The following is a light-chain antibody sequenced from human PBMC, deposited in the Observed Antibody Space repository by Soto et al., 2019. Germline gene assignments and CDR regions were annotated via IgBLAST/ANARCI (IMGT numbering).Light chain of an antibody. V-gene: IGLV2-18*02. CDR1: SSDIGKYDR. J-gene: IGLJ1*01. CDR3: SSYISTSRDV. Sequence: QSALTQPPSVSGSPGQSVTISCTGTSSDIGKYDRVSWYQLPPGKAPKLIIYEVTNRPSGVPARFSGYKSGNTASLTISGLQAEDEADYYCSSYISTSRDVFGAGTQLTVL. CDR2: EVT.